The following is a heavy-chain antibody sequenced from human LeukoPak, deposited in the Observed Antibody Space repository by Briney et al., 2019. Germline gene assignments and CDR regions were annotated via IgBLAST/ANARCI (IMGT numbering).Heavy chain of an antibody. D-gene: IGHD2-2*01. CDR3: AICSSTRTHAFDI. CDR2: IYHSGST. V-gene: IGHV4-38-2*01. J-gene: IGHJ3*02. Sequence: SETLSLTCAVSGYSISSGYYWGWIRQPPGKGLEWIGSIYHSGSTYYIPSLKSRVTISVDTSKNQFSLRLSSVTAADTAVYYCAICSSTRTHAFDIWGQGTMATVSS. CDR1: GYSISSGYY.